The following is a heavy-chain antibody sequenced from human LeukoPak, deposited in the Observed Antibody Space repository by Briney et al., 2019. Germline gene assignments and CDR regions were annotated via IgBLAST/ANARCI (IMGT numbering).Heavy chain of an antibody. D-gene: IGHD2-21*01. CDR2: IQNSGST. J-gene: IGHJ4*02. Sequence: PSETLSLTCTVSGGSISSYYWTWIRQPPGKGLEWIGYIQNSGSTNYNPSLKGRVTISVDTSKIQFSLNLSSVTAADTAVYYCARAGDYCGGDCFDSWGQGTLVTVSS. V-gene: IGHV4-59*01. CDR1: GGSISSYY. CDR3: ARAGDYCGGDCFDS.